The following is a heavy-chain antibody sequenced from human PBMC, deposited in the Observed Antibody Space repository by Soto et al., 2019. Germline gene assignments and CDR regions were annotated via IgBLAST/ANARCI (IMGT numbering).Heavy chain of an antibody. Sequence: GASVKVSCKASGYTFTSYGISWVRQAPGQGLERMGWISAYNGNTNYAQKLQGRVTMTTDTSTSTAYMELRSLRSDDTAVYYCARELVPAAIDHDAFDIWGQGTMVTVSS. J-gene: IGHJ3*02. CDR3: ARELVPAAIDHDAFDI. CDR2: ISAYNGNT. V-gene: IGHV1-18*01. D-gene: IGHD2-2*01. CDR1: GYTFTSYG.